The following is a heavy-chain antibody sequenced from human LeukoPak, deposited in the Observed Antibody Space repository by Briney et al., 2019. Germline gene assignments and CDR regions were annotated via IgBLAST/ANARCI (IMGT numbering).Heavy chain of an antibody. V-gene: IGHV1-2*06. D-gene: IGHD1-26*01. CDR1: GYTFTSYG. CDR3: AKIGSSHDFDY. J-gene: IGHJ4*02. Sequence: ASVKVSCKASGYTFTSYGISWVRQAPGQGLEWMGRINPNSGGTNYAQKFQGRVTMTRDTSISTAYMELSSLKSDDTAVYYCAKIGSSHDFDYWGQGTLITVSS. CDR2: INPNSGGT.